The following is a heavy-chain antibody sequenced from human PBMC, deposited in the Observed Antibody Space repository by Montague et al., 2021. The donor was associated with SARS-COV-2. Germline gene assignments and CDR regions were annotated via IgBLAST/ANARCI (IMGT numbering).Heavy chain of an antibody. CDR3: ARHYYDSSGYYSPWYFDL. J-gene: IGHJ2*01. D-gene: IGHD3-22*01. CDR1: GGSISSSSYY. Sequence: SETLSLTCTVSGGSISSSSYYWGWIRQPPGKGLEWIGCIYYSGSTYYXPYLKSRVTISVDTSENQFSLKLSSVTAADTAVYFCARHYYDSSGYYSPWYFDLWGRGTLVTVSS. CDR2: IYYSGST. V-gene: IGHV4-39*01.